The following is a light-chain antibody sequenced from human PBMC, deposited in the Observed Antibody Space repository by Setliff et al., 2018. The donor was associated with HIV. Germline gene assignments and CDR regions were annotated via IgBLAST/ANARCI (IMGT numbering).Light chain of an antibody. J-gene: IGLJ1*01. Sequence: QSVLTQPPSASGSPGQSVTISCTGASIDIGNYNYVSWYQHHPGKAPKLIIYQVTKPPSGVPDRFSGSKSANTASLTVSGLQAEDEADYYCSAYAGSNNYGVFGTGTKVTVL. CDR3: SAYAGSNNYGV. CDR2: QVT. CDR1: SIDIGNYNY. V-gene: IGLV2-8*01.